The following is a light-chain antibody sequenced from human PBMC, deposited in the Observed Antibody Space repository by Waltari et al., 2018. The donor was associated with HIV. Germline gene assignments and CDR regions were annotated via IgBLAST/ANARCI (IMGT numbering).Light chain of an antibody. Sequence: QSALTQPRSVSGSPGQSVTISCTGTSSDVGDYNYVSWYQQHPGKAPNIMIFDVNKRPSGVPDRFPGSKTGNTASLTISGLQAEDEADYYCCSYADDYTWVFGGGTKLTVL. CDR3: CSYADDYTWV. CDR1: SSDVGDYNY. V-gene: IGLV2-11*01. CDR2: DVN. J-gene: IGLJ3*02.